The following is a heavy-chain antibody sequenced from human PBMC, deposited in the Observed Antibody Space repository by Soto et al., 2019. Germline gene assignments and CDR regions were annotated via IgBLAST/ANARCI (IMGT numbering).Heavy chain of an antibody. CDR3: AHRIGFGELLSPFDP. Sequence: QITLKESGPTLVKPTQTLTLTCTFSGFSLSTSGVGVGWIRQPPGKALEWLALIYWDDDKRYSPSLKSRLTIXXDXSXXPVVLTMTNMDPVDTATYYCAHRIGFGELLSPFDPWGQGTLVTVSS. J-gene: IGHJ5*02. V-gene: IGHV2-5*02. CDR2: IYWDDDK. D-gene: IGHD3-10*01. CDR1: GFSLSTSGVG.